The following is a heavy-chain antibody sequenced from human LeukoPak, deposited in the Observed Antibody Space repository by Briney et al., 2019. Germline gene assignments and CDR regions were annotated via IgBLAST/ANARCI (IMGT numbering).Heavy chain of an antibody. CDR1: GYTFTDYY. CDR3: AREAGDGSGSFDY. CDR2: INPNSGGT. D-gene: IGHD3-10*01. V-gene: IGHV1-2*06. Sequence: ASVTVSFTASGYTFTDYYIHWVRQAPGQGLEWMGRINPNSGGTNYAQKFQDRVTMTRDTSISTAYMELSRLRSDDTAVCYCAREAGDGSGSFDYWGQGTLVTVSS. J-gene: IGHJ4*02.